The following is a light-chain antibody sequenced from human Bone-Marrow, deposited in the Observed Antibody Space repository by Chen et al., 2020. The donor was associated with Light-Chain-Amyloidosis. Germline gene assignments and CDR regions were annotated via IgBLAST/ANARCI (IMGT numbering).Light chain of an antibody. V-gene: IGKV1-5*03. CDR3: QEFKSHDMCN. Sequence: DIQMTQSPSTLSAYVGDRVTITCRASQNIDTYLAWYQHKPGKAPKLLIYQASSLESGVPLRFSGSGSGTEFTLTISSLQPDDFATYFCQEFKSHDMCNFGQGTKLEIK. CDR2: QAS. CDR1: QNIDTY. J-gene: IGKJ2*04.